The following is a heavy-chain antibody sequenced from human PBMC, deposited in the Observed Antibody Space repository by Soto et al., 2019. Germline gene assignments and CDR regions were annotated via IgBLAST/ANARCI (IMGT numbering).Heavy chain of an antibody. J-gene: IGHJ6*02. Sequence: EVQLVESGGGLVQPGGSLRLSCAASGFTFSSNSMNWVRQAPGKGLEWVSYISSSSSTIYYADSVKGRFTISRDNAKNSLYLQMNSLRDEDTAVYYCARERAAKLPGKRIFHYYYGMDVWGQGTTVTVSS. CDR1: GFTFSSNS. CDR2: ISSSSSTI. D-gene: IGHD2-15*01. V-gene: IGHV3-48*02. CDR3: ARERAAKLPGKRIFHYYYGMDV.